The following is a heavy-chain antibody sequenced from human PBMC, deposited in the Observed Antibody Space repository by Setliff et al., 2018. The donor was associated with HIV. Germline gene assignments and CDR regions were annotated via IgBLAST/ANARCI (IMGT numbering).Heavy chain of an antibody. V-gene: IGHV1-8*02. CDR3: ARVVEASWFDT. Sequence: ASVKVSCKASGYTFSSYDINWVRQATGQGLEWMGWMNPNSGNTGYAQKFQGRVTMTRDTSISTAYMELNSLRSDDTAVYYCARVVEASWFDTWGQGTLVTVSS. CDR1: GYTFSSYD. CDR2: MNPNSGNT. J-gene: IGHJ5*02.